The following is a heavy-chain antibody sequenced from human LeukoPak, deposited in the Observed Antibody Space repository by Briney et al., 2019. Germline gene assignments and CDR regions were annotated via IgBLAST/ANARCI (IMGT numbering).Heavy chain of an antibody. D-gene: IGHD3-16*02. CDR3: ARALRPSSGDYVWGSYRYRADYYGMDV. CDR1: GCSISSYY. V-gene: IGHV4-59*01. J-gene: IGHJ6*04. CDR2: IYYSGST. Sequence: PSETLSLTCTVSGCSISSYYWSWIRQPPGKGLEWIGYIYYSGSTNYNPSLKSRVTISVDTSKNQFSLKLSSVTAADTAVYYCARALRPSSGDYVWGSYRYRADYYGMDVWGKGTTVTVSS.